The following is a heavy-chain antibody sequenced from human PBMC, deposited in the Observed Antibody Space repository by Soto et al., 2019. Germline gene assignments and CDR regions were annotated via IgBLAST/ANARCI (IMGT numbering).Heavy chain of an antibody. J-gene: IGHJ4*02. CDR2: IYYSGST. V-gene: IGHV4-59*01. Sequence: SETLSLTCTVSGDSITSYYWSWIRQPPGKGLEWIGYIYYSGSTNYNPSLKSRVAISVDTAKNQFSLQLRSVTAADTAIYYCVRERAKSGYAYYFDYWGLGTLVTVSS. D-gene: IGHD5-12*01. CDR1: GDSITSYY. CDR3: VRERAKSGYAYYFDY.